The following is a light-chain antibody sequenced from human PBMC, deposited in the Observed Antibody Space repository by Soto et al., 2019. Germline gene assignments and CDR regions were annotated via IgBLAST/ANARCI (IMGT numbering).Light chain of an antibody. Sequence: QSALTQPPFASGSPGQSVTISCTGTSSDVGAYNYVSWYQQHPGKAPKLLIYEVTKRPSGVPDRFSGSKSGNTASLTVSGLQAEDEADYYCNSYAGSNNLVFGGGTKLTVL. V-gene: IGLV2-8*01. J-gene: IGLJ2*01. CDR1: SSDVGAYNY. CDR2: EVT. CDR3: NSYAGSNNLV.